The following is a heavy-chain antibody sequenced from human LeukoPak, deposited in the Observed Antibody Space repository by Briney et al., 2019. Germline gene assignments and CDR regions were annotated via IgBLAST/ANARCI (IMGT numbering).Heavy chain of an antibody. V-gene: IGHV4-39*01. Sequence: SETLSLTCTVSGGSISSSSYYWGWIRQPPGKWLEWIGSIYYSGSTYYNPSLKSRVTISVDTSKNQFSLKLSSVTAADTAVYYCATQTYSSSWTVWFDPWGQGTLVTVSS. J-gene: IGHJ5*02. D-gene: IGHD6-13*01. CDR3: ATQTYSSSWTVWFDP. CDR1: GGSISSSSYY. CDR2: IYYSGST.